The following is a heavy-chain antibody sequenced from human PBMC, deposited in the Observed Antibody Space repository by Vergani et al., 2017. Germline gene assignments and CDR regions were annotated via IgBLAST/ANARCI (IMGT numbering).Heavy chain of an antibody. CDR2: IWYDGSNK. Sequence: QVQLVESGGGVVQPGKSLSLSCVASGFTFSSHGMHWVRQAPGKGLEWVAVIWYDGSNKYYGDSVKGRFTISRDNSKNTLYLQMNSLRVEDTAVYYCAGWCNEKRLDSWGQGTLVTVSS. J-gene: IGHJ5*01. CDR3: AGWCNEKRLDS. CDR1: GFTFSSHG. D-gene: IGHD2-21*01. V-gene: IGHV3-33*01.